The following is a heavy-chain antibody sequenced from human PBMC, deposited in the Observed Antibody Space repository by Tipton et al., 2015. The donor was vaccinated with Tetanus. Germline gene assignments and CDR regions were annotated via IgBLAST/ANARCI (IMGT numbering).Heavy chain of an antibody. V-gene: IGHV1-69*01. Sequence: QLQSGAEVKKPGSSVKVSCKASGGTFTNYALSWVRQAPGQGLEWVGGITPIFGTTNSAPKFQGRVTITADESTNTAYMELSSLRSDDTAVYYCAREGAFYFDGDRYQKGAFDIWGQGTMVTVSS. CDR2: ITPIFGTT. CDR1: GGTFTNYA. J-gene: IGHJ3*02. D-gene: IGHD3-22*01. CDR3: AREGAFYFDGDRYQKGAFDI.